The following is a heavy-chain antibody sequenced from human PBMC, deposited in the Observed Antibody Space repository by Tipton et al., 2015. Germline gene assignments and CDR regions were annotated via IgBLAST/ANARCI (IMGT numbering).Heavy chain of an antibody. J-gene: IGHJ4*02. V-gene: IGHV1-18*01. D-gene: IGHD1-1*01. CDR1: GYTFSNYG. CDR3: ARDHRTHLEPLDS. CDR2: ISAYDGDT. Sequence: QTGAEVKKPGASVKVSCKASGYTFSNYGITWVRQAPGQGLEWMGWISAYDGDTNYEQNCRDRLTLATDPSTNTAYMELRSLRSDDTAIYFGARDHRTHLEPLDSWGQGTLVTVSS.